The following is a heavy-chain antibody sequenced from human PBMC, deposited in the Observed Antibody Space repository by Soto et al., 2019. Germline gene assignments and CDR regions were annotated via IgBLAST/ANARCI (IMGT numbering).Heavy chain of an antibody. V-gene: IGHV2-5*01. CDR2: IYWNDDK. CDR1: GFSLRTSGVG. Sequence: PTLVNPTQTLTLTCIFSGFSLRTSGVGVGWIRQPPGKALEWLGFIYWNDDKRYSPSLKSRLTITKDTSKNQVVLTMTSMDPVDTATYYCAKSGSSGWYGWFDPWGQGTPVTVSS. J-gene: IGHJ5*02. CDR3: AKSGSSGWYGWFDP. D-gene: IGHD6-19*01.